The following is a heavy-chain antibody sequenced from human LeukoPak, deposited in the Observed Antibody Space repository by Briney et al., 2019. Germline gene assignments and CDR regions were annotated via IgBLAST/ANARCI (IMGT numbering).Heavy chain of an antibody. D-gene: IGHD2-2*01. CDR3: ARDPVVPAAEEPYIFDY. V-gene: IGHV3-30-3*01. CDR1: GFTFSSYA. J-gene: IGHJ4*02. CDR2: ISYDGSNK. Sequence: PGGSLRLSCAASGFTFSSYAMHWVRQAPGKGLEWVAVISYDGSNKYYADSVKGRFTISRDNSKNTLYLQMNSLRAEDTAVYYCARDPVVPAAEEPYIFDYWGQGTLVTVSS.